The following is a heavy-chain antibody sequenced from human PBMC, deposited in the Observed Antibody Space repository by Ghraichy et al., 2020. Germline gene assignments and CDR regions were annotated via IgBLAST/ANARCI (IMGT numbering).Heavy chain of an antibody. V-gene: IGHV4-59*01. CDR3: ARRSYSGSIGAYYFDH. Sequence: SETLSLTCTVSGGSINSYFWNWIRQPPGKGLEWIGYIFYSGSTKYNPSLKSRVTMSVDTSKNQFSLNLSSVTAADTAIYYCARRSYSGSIGAYYFDHWGQGTHVLVSS. CDR2: IFYSGST. D-gene: IGHD5-12*01. J-gene: IGHJ4*02. CDR1: GGSINSYF.